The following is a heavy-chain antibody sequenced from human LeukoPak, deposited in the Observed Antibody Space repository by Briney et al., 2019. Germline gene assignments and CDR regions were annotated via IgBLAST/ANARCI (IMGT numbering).Heavy chain of an antibody. Sequence: GASVKVSCKASGYTFTSYGFNWVRQAPGQGLEWLGWISGYNGNTECAQKVQGRVTMTTDTSTNTAYMELRSLGSDDTAVYYCARDLLTGNTGDYWGQGTLITVSA. CDR2: ISGYNGNT. D-gene: IGHD1-7*01. J-gene: IGHJ4*02. CDR3: ARDLLTGNTGDY. CDR1: GYTFTSYG. V-gene: IGHV1-18*01.